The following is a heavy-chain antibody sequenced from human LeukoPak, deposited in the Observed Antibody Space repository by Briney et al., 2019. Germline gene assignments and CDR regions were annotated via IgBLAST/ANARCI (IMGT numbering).Heavy chain of an antibody. CDR2: IYYSGST. V-gene: IGHV4-4*02. Sequence: PSETLSLTCAVSGGSISSSYWWSWVRQPPGKGLEWIGYIYYSGSTNYNPSLKSRVTISVDTSKNQFSLKLSSVTAADTAVYYCAKYDSRGWFDPWGQGTLVTVSS. CDR3: AKYDSRGWFDP. D-gene: IGHD3-3*01. J-gene: IGHJ5*02. CDR1: GGSISSSYW.